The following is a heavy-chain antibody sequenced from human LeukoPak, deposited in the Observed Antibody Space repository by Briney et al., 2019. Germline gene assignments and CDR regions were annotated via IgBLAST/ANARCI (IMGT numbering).Heavy chain of an antibody. D-gene: IGHD3-22*01. CDR3: ARDWVSSGYYDY. J-gene: IGHJ4*02. CDR1: GFTFSSYG. V-gene: IGHV3-33*01. CDR2: IWYDGSNK. Sequence: PGGSLRLSCAASGFTFSSYGMHWVRQAPGKGLEWVAVIWYDGSNKYYADSVKGRFTISRDNSKNTLYLQMNSLRAEDTAVYYCARDWVSSGYYDYWGQGTLVTVSS.